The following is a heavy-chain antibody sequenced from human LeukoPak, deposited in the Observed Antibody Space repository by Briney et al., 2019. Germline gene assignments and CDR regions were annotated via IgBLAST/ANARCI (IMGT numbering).Heavy chain of an antibody. J-gene: IGHJ3*02. CDR2: ITAYDGNT. Sequence: RASVTVSCKASGYTFSKYGITWVRQAPGQGLEWMGWITAYDGNTNFAQNFQARVTMTTDTSTNIAYMELRSLRSDDTAVYYCARQSFIAGDNWNYVLNGDDALDIWGQGTMVTVSA. D-gene: IGHD1-7*01. V-gene: IGHV1-18*01. CDR1: GYTFSKYG. CDR3: ARQSFIAGDNWNYVLNGDDALDI.